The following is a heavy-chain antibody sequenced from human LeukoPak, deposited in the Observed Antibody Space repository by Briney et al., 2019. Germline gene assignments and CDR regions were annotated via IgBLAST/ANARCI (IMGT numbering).Heavy chain of an antibody. CDR2: ISYDGSNK. J-gene: IGHJ4*02. D-gene: IGHD3-10*01. CDR3: AKSLWFGELLAYFDY. V-gene: IGHV3-30-3*02. CDR1: GFTFSSYA. Sequence: GGSLRLSCAASGFTFSSYAMHWVRQAPGKGLEWVAVISYDGSNKYYADSVKGRFTISRDNSKNTLYLQMNSLRAEDTAVYYFAKSLWFGELLAYFDYWGQGTLVTVSS.